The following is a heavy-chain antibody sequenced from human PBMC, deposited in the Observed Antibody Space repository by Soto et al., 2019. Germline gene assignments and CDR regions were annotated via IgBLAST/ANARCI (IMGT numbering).Heavy chain of an antibody. Sequence: QVQLVQSGADVKKPGASVTVSCKASGYNFTSYGISWVRQAPGQGLEWMGWISPHNDRTKYARRFQDRVTMTKETPTSTGYMELGSLRSEDTSVYYCARDLYYSSGRYFDHDAFDIWGQGTVVTVSS. CDR2: ISPHNDRT. V-gene: IGHV1-18*01. D-gene: IGHD6-19*01. CDR3: ARDLYYSSGRYFDHDAFDI. CDR1: GYNFTSYG. J-gene: IGHJ3*02.